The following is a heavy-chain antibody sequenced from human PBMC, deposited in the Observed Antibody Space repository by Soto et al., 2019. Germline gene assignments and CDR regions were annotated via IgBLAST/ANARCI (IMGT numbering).Heavy chain of an antibody. CDR2: ISYDGSNK. CDR3: AKYGMDV. J-gene: IGHJ6*02. CDR1: GFTFSSYG. V-gene: IGHV3-30*18. Sequence: QVQLVESGGGLVKPGRSLRLSCAASGFTFSSYGMHWVRQAPGKGLEWVAVISYDGSNKYYADSVKGRFTISRDNSKNTLYLQMNSLRAEDTAVYYCAKYGMDVWGQGTTVTVSS.